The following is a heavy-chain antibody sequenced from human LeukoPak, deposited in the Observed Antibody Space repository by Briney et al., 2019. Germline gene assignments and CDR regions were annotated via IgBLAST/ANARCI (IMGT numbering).Heavy chain of an antibody. V-gene: IGHV3-9*01. J-gene: IGHJ6*02. CDR1: GFTFDDYA. D-gene: IGHD2-15*01. CDR2: ISWNSGSI. CDR3: AKGEAANYYYYGMDV. Sequence: PGGSPRLSCAASGFTFDDYAMHWVRQAPGKGLEWVSGISWNSGSIGYADSVKGRFTISRDNAKNSLYLQMNSLRAEDTALYYCAKGEAANYYYYGMDVWGQGTTVTVSS.